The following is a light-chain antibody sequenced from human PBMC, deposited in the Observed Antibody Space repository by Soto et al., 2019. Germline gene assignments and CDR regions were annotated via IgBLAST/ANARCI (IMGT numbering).Light chain of an antibody. V-gene: IGKV1-5*01. CDR3: QQYNSYSSFT. CDR1: QSISSW. Sequence: DIQMTQSPSTLSASVGDRVTITCRASQSISSWLAWYQQKPGKAPKLLIYDASSLESGVPSRFSGSGSGTEFTLTTSSLQPDDFATYYCQQYNSYSSFTFGQGTKLEIK. CDR2: DAS. J-gene: IGKJ2*01.